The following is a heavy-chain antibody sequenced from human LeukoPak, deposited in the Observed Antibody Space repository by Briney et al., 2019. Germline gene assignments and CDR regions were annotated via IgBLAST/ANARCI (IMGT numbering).Heavy chain of an antibody. CDR1: GFTFSSYA. V-gene: IGHV3-30*04. D-gene: IGHD3-3*01. CDR2: ISYDGSNK. J-gene: IGHJ3*02. Sequence: GGSLRLSCAASGFTFSSYAMHWVRQAPGKGLEWVAVISYDGSNKYYADSVKGRFTISRDNSKNTLYQQMNSLRAEDTAVYYCARWSDAFDIWGQGTMVTVSS. CDR3: ARWSDAFDI.